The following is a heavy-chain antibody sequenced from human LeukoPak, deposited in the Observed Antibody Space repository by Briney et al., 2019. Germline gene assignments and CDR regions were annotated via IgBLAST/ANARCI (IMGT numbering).Heavy chain of an antibody. CDR2: ISGSGGST. D-gene: IGHD5-18*01. J-gene: IGHJ6*03. V-gene: IGHV3-23*01. CDR1: GFTFSYYA. Sequence: PGGSLRLSCAASGFTFSYYAMSWVRQAPGKGLEWVSGISGSGGSTYYADSVKGRFTISRDNSKNTLYLQMNSLRAEDTAVYYCAKGTAMVPYYYYYYMDVWGKGATVTVSS. CDR3: AKGTAMVPYYYYYYMDV.